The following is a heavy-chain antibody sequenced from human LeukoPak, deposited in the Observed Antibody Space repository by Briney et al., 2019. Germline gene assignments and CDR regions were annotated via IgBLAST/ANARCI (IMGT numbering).Heavy chain of an antibody. CDR2: LYTGRT. J-gene: IGHJ1*01. Sequence: SETLSLTCSVSGDSISRSDFYWDWIRQPPGKELESIGNLYTGRTYYSPSLKRRVTMSVDTSNNQFCLTLRSVTAADTAVYYCARRRYYDGSGYSEWGQGTLLSV. V-gene: IGHV4-39*01. CDR1: GDSISRSDFY. D-gene: IGHD3-22*01. CDR3: ARRRYYDGSGYSE.